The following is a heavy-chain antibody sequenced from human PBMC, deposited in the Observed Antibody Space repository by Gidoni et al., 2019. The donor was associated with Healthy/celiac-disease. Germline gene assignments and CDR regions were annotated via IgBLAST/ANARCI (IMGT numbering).Heavy chain of an antibody. Sequence: QVQLVQSGAEVKKPGASVKVSCQASGYTFTSYYMHWVRQAPGQGLEWMGIINPSGGSTSYAQKFQGRVTMTRDTSTSTVYMELSSLRSEDTAVYYCARDGSVSSGSYPRYYYYYYGMDVWGQGTTVTVSS. CDR2: INPSGGST. V-gene: IGHV1-46*03. D-gene: IGHD1-26*01. CDR3: ARDGSVSSGSYPRYYYYYYGMDV. CDR1: GYTFTSYY. J-gene: IGHJ6*02.